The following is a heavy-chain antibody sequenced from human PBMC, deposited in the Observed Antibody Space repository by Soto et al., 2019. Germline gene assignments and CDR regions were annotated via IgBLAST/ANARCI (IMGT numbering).Heavy chain of an antibody. V-gene: IGHV1-18*01. CDR3: ARDAPPPELRFLEWHNYDYNGMDV. CDR1: GYSFTAYG. Sequence: QVQVVQSGDEVKETGASVRVSCKTSGYSFTAYGIRWVRQAPGQGLEWMGWISCYNGKTKYAQKVQGRVTMTTDTSTSTAYMEVRSLRSDDTAISYCARDAPPPELRFLEWHNYDYNGMDVWGQGTTVTVSS. D-gene: IGHD3-3*01. CDR2: ISCYNGKT. J-gene: IGHJ6*02.